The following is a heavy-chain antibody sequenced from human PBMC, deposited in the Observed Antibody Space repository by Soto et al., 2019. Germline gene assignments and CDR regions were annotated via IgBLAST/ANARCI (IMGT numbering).Heavy chain of an antibody. V-gene: IGHV4-30-4*01. D-gene: IGHD6-6*01. CDR3: ARVGSSIAARPFDY. CDR2: IYYSGST. Sequence: QVQLQESGPGLVKPSQTLSLTCTVSGGSISRGDYYWSWIRQPPGKGLEWIGYIYYSGSTYYNPSLQSRVTISVDTSKIQFPLKLSSVTAAATAVYYCARVGSSIAARPFDYWGQGTLVTVSS. CDR1: GGSISRGDYY. J-gene: IGHJ4*02.